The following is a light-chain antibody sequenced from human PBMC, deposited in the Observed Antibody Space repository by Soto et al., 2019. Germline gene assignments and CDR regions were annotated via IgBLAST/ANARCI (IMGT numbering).Light chain of an antibody. Sequence: QSVLTQPASVSGSPGQSITISCTGTSSGVGSYNLVSWYQQHPGKAPKLMIYEVSKRPSGVSNRFSGSKSGNTASLTISGLQAEDEADYYCCSYAGSSTLIFGTGTKVTVL. CDR3: CSYAGSSTLI. CDR2: EVS. J-gene: IGLJ1*01. V-gene: IGLV2-23*02. CDR1: SSGVGSYNL.